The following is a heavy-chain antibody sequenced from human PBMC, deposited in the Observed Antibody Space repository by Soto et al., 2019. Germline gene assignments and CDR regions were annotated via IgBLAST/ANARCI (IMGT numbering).Heavy chain of an antibody. D-gene: IGHD6-19*01. V-gene: IGHV4-59*01. CDR2: IYYTGHT. J-gene: IGHJ4*02. Sequence: QVQLQESGPGLVKPSETLSLTCSVSGGSMSNYYWAWIRQPPGKGLEWIGYIYYTGHTNYNPSLKSPVTISVDTSKNQFSLKLTSVTAADTAVYYCARARASSSGWWDYWGQGTLVTVSS. CDR3: ARARASSSGWWDY. CDR1: GGSMSNYY.